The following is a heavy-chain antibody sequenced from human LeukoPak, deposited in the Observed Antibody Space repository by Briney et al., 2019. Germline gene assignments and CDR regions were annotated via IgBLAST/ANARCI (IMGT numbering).Heavy chain of an antibody. Sequence: GLEWIGEINHSGSTNYNPSLKSRVTISVDTSKNQFSLKLSSVTAADTAVYYCARAVNFDVWGQGTLVTVSS. CDR2: INHSGST. D-gene: IGHD4-23*01. J-gene: IGHJ4*02. V-gene: IGHV4-34*01. CDR3: ARAVNFDV.